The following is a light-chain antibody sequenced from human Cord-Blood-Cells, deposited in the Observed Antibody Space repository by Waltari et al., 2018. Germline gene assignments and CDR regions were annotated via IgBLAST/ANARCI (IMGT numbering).Light chain of an antibody. CDR2: DAS. CDR3: QQRSNWPPIT. V-gene: IGKV3-11*01. Sequence: EIVLTQSPANLYLSPGERATLSCRASQSVSSYLAWYQQKPGQAPRLLIYDASNRATGIPARFSGSGSGTDFTLTISSLDPEDFAVYYCQQRSNWPPITFGQGTRLEIK. CDR1: QSVSSY. J-gene: IGKJ5*01.